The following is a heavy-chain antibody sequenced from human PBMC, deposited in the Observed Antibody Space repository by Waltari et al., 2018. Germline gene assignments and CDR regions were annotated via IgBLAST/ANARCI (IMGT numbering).Heavy chain of an antibody. V-gene: IGHV4-34*01. CDR3: ARTPYSGYAQDAFNI. D-gene: IGHD5-12*01. CDR2: INHSGST. CDR1: GGSFSGYY. J-gene: IGHJ3*02. Sequence: QVQLQQWGAGLLKPSETLSLTCAVYGGSFSGYYWSWIRKPPGKGLEWIGEINHSGSTNYNPSLKSRVTISVDTSKNQFSLKLSSVTAADTAVYYCARTPYSGYAQDAFNIWGQGTMVTVSS.